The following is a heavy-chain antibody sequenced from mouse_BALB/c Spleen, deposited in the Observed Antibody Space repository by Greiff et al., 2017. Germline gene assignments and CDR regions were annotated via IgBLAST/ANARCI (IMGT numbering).Heavy chain of an antibody. CDR3: ARLYYGNYVYWYFDV. J-gene: IGHJ1*01. Sequence: EVQLVESGGGLVKPGGSLKLSCAASGFTFSSYAMSWVRQTPEKRLEWVASISSGGSTYYPDSVKGRFTISRDNARNILYLQMSSLRSEDTAMYYCARLYYGNYVYWYFDVWGAGTTVTVSS. V-gene: IGHV5-6-5*01. D-gene: IGHD2-1*01. CDR2: ISSGGST. CDR1: GFTFSSYA.